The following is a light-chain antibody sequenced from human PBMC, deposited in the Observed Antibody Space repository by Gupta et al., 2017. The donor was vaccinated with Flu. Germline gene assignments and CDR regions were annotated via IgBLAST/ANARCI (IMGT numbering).Light chain of an antibody. Sequence: SYVLAQPHSVSVAPGQTARITCGGNNIGSKSVHWYQQKPGLAPVLVVYDDRDRPSGIPERFSGSNSGNTATLTNSRVEAGDEAAYYCQVWDTSSDHVVFGGGTKLTVL. CDR2: DDR. CDR3: QVWDTSSDHVV. CDR1: NIGSKS. J-gene: IGLJ2*01. V-gene: IGLV3-21*02.